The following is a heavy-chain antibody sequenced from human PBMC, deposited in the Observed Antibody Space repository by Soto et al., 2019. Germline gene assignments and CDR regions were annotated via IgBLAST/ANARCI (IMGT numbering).Heavy chain of an antibody. CDR1: GFSFSSYW. CDR3: AKGVPAATRYFQH. CDR2: INSDGSSA. J-gene: IGHJ1*01. V-gene: IGHV3-74*01. D-gene: IGHD2-2*01. Sequence: GGSLILSCAASGFSFSSYWMHWVRHAPGKGLVWVSRINSDGSSATYADSVKGRFTISRDNAKNTLYLQMNSLTPEDTAVYYCAKGVPAATRYFQHWGQGTLVTVSS.